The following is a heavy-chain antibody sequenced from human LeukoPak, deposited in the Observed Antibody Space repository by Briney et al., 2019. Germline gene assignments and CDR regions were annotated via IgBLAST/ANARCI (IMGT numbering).Heavy chain of an antibody. Sequence: GGSLRLSCAASGFTFSSYNMNWVRQAPGKGLEWVSSISTSSSYIYYADSVKGRFTISRDNAKNSLFLQVNSLTAEDTAVYYCARDCGGGCESGQTYFYYYGMDVWGQGTTVTVSS. CDR1: GFTFSSYN. CDR3: ARDCGGGCESGQTYFYYYGMDV. D-gene: IGHD2-15*01. CDR2: ISTSSSYI. V-gene: IGHV3-21*01. J-gene: IGHJ6*02.